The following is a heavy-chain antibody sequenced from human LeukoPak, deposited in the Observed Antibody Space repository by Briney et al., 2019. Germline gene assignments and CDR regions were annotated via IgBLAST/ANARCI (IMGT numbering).Heavy chain of an antibody. CDR1: GGTFSSYA. D-gene: IGHD3-10*01. CDR2: INPNSGGT. V-gene: IGHV1-2*06. CDR3: ARDPFMNYGSGSLVPDSP. Sequence: ASVKVSCKASGGTFSSYAISWVRQAPGQGLEWMGRINPNSGGTNYPQKFQGRVTMTRDTSISTAYMEVSRLRSDDTAVYYCARDPFMNYGSGSLVPDSPWGQGTLVTVSS. J-gene: IGHJ5*02.